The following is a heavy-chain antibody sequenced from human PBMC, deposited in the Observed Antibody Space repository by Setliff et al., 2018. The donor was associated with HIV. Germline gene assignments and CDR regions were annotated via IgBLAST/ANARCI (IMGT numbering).Heavy chain of an antibody. CDR1: GFTVSSKY. J-gene: IGHJ4*02. D-gene: IGHD3-22*01. V-gene: IGHV3-66*01. CDR3: TGRTSGYHYVVY. Sequence: GGSLRLSCAASGFTVSSKYMTWVRQAPGKGLEGVSVIYSDGTTYYADSVKGRFTISRDNSKNTLFLQMDSLRGDDTAIYYCTGRTSGYHYVVYWGQGTLVTVSS. CDR2: IYSDGTT.